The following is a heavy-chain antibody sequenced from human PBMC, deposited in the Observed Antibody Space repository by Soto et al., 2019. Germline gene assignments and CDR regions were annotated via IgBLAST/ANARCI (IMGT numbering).Heavy chain of an antibody. CDR1: GFTFDDYA. CDR3: AKSLSGYGDLSYFDY. J-gene: IGHJ4*02. D-gene: IGHD4-17*01. CDR2: ISWNSGSI. V-gene: IGHV3-9*01. Sequence: GGSLRLSCAASGFTFDDYAMHWVRQAPGKGLEWVSGISWNSGSIGYADSVKGRFTISRDNAKNSLYLQMNSLRAEDTALYYCAKSLSGYGDLSYFDYWGQGTLVTVSS.